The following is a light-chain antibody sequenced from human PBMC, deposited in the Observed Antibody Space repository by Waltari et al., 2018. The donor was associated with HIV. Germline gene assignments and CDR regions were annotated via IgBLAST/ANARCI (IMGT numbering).Light chain of an antibody. CDR3: AAWDDSLSGVV. CDR2: RNN. V-gene: IGLV1-47*01. J-gene: IGLJ2*01. CDR1: RSNMGRKY. Sequence: QSVLTQPPSASGTPGQRVTIACSGTRSNMGRKYVSWYQQLPGTAPKLLIYRNNQRPSGVPDRFSGSKSGTSASLAISGLRSEDEADYYCAAWDDSLSGVVFGGGTKLTVL.